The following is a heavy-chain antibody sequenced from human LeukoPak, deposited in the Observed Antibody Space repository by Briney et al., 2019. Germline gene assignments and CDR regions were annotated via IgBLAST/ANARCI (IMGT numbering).Heavy chain of an antibody. CDR1: GFTFSSYA. V-gene: IGHV3-48*02. J-gene: IGHJ4*02. D-gene: IGHD3/OR15-3a*01. CDR2: ISSTSSAI. Sequence: GGSLRLSCAASGFTFSSYAMHWVRQAPGKGLEWVSYISSTSSAIYYGDSVRGRFTISRDNAKNSLYLQMNSLRDEDAAIYYCARCHDFWTGEYFFDYWGQGILVTVSS. CDR3: ARCHDFWTGEYFFDY.